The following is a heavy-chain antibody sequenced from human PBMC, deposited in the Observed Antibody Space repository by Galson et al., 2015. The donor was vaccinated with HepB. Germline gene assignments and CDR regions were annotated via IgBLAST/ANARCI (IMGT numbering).Heavy chain of an antibody. CDR3: ARATYYYDSSGYYFLHGMDV. V-gene: IGHV3-30*03. Sequence: SLRLSCAASGFTFSSYGMHWVRQAPGKGLEWVAVISYDGSYKYYADSVKGRFTISRDNSKNTLYLQMNSLRAEDTAVYYCARATYYYDSSGYYFLHGMDVWGQGTLVTVSS. CDR2: ISYDGSYK. CDR1: GFTFSSYG. D-gene: IGHD3-22*01. J-gene: IGHJ6*02.